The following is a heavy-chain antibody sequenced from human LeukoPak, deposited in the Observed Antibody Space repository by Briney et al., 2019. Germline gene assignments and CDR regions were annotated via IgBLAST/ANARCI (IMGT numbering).Heavy chain of an antibody. V-gene: IGHV3-21*03. D-gene: IGHD3-9*01. CDR3: VRVAYDVLTGYENYYDY. J-gene: IGHJ4*02. Sequence: GGSLRLSCAASGFTFGSYGMSWVRQAPGKGLECVSSISSSGAYIYYTDSVKGRFTISRDNAKNSLYLQMNSLSAEDTAVYYCVRVAYDVLTGYENYYDYWGQGTLVTVSS. CDR2: ISSSGAYI. CDR1: GFTFGSYG.